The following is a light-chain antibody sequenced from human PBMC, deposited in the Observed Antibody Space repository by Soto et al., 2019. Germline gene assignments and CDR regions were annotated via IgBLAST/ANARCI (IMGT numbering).Light chain of an antibody. CDR2: GAS. CDR1: QSISSY. Sequence: EIQMTQSPSSLSASVGDRATITCLAIQSISSYLSWYQLKPLTSPKVLIYGASSLQGGVPSRFSGSGAGTDFTLTISSLQPEDSATYYCQHDDSFPLITFGQGTRLDIK. V-gene: IGKV1-39*01. CDR3: QHDDSFPLIT. J-gene: IGKJ5*01.